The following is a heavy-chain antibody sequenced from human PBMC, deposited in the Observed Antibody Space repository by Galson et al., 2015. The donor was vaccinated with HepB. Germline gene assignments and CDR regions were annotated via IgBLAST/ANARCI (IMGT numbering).Heavy chain of an antibody. CDR3: ARDPDYDILTGYTVFDY. CDR1: GFTFGIYS. J-gene: IGHJ4*02. D-gene: IGHD3-9*01. CDR2: ISSSSSYI. Sequence: SLRLSCAASGFTFGIYSMNWVRQAPGQGLVWVSSISSSSSYIYYADSVKGRFTISSDNAKNSLYLQMNSLRAEDTAVYYCARDPDYDILTGYTVFDYWGQGTLVTVSS. V-gene: IGHV3-21*01.